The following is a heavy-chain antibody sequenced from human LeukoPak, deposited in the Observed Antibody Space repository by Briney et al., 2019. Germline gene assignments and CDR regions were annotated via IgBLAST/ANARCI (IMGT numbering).Heavy chain of an antibody. V-gene: IGHV3-30*02. D-gene: IGHD3-16*01. J-gene: IGHJ4*02. CDR2: IRNDGSII. Sequence: QAGGSLRLSCAASGFTFSSYGMHWIRQAPGKGLEWVAFIRNDGSIIYNADSVKGRFTISRDNSKNTLYLQMNSLRADDTAVYYCAKDTPLCYFDYWGQGTLVTVSS. CDR3: AKDTPLCYFDY. CDR1: GFTFSSYG.